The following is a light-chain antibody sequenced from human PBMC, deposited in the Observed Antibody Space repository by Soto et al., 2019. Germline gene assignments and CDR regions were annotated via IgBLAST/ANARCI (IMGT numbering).Light chain of an antibody. J-gene: IGKJ1*01. CDR1: RDVGSD. CDR3: QQYNSYSPT. Sequence: QMTQSPSSLSASVGEKIIITCRASRDVGSDVSWYQQKPGQAPKLLIYKASSLESGVPSRFSGSGSGTEFTLTISSLQPDDFATYYCQQYNSYSPTFGQGTKVDIK. V-gene: IGKV1-5*03. CDR2: KAS.